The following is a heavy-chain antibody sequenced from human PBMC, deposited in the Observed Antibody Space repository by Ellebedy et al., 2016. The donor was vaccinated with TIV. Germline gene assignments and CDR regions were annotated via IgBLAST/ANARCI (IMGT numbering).Heavy chain of an antibody. J-gene: IGHJ3*01. CDR1: GFSFGTYG. D-gene: IGHD3-10*01. CDR2: FYGSAPKT. CDR3: AKRDLPYSGTDAFDV. V-gene: IGHV3-23*05. Sequence: GGSLRLSCAASGFSFGTYGMNWVRQAPGKGLEWVAGFYGSAPKTYYSESVRGRFTISRDNSKNMLYLQMNSLGAEDTAVYYCAKRDLPYSGTDAFDVWGQGTMVTVSS.